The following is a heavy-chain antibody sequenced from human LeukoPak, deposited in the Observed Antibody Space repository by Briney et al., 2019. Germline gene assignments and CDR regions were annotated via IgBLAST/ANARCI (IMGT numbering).Heavy chain of an antibody. CDR3: ARLSGSSEVDY. CDR2: IYYSGST. Sequence: PSETLSLTCTVSGGSISSYYWSWIRQPPGKGLEWIEYIYYSGSTNYNPSLKSRVTISVDTSKNQFSLKLSSVTAADTAAYYCARLSGSSEVDYWGQGTLVTVSS. D-gene: IGHD3-10*01. V-gene: IGHV4-59*08. CDR1: GGSISSYY. J-gene: IGHJ4*02.